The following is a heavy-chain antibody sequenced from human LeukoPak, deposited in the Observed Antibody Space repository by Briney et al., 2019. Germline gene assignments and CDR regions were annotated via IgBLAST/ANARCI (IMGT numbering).Heavy chain of an antibody. CDR1: GGSISSTNYY. Sequence: PSETLSLTCTVSGGSISSTNYYWGWIRQPPGKGLEWIGSIYYSGSTYYNPSLKSRLTISLDTSKNQFSLRLSSVTAADTAFYYCARRYNWNDRWDWGQGALVTVSP. V-gene: IGHV4-39*07. CDR3: ARRYNWNDRWD. J-gene: IGHJ4*02. CDR2: IYYSGST. D-gene: IGHD1-1*01.